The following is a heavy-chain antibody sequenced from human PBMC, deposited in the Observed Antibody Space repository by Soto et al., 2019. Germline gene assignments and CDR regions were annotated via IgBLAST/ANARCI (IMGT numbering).Heavy chain of an antibody. J-gene: IGHJ4*02. CDR2: ISAYNGNT. D-gene: IGHD3-3*01. CDR3: SRVSGVVPYYFDY. Sequence: ASVKVSCKASGYTFTNYGVSWVRQAPGQGLEWMGWISAYNGNTNYAQKFQGRVTMTTDTSTSTAYMELRSLRSDDTAVYYCSRVSGVVPYYFDYLGQRTLVTVSS. V-gene: IGHV1-18*01. CDR1: GYTFTNYG.